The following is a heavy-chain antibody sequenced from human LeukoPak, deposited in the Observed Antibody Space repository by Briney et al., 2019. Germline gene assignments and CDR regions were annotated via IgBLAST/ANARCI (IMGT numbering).Heavy chain of an antibody. J-gene: IGHJ4*02. CDR2: IYVGGNS. V-gene: IGHV4-61*02. CDR3: ARIYNYYEVGGYRDYFDY. CDR1: GAPINGGSYY. D-gene: IGHD3-22*01. Sequence: SETLSLTCSVSGAPINGGSYYWNWVRQPAGKGLEWIGRIYVGGNSHYNPSLKSRLTISTDTSKNQFSLRLTSVTAADTAIYYCARIYNYYEVGGYRDYFDYWGPGPPVTVSS.